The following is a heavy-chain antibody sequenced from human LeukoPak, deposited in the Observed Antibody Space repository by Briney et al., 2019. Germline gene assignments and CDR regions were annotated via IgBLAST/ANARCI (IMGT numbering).Heavy chain of an antibody. V-gene: IGHV3-7*01. CDR1: GFTFSSYW. D-gene: IGHD6-25*01. J-gene: IGHJ6*03. Sequence: PTGGSLRLSCAASGFTFSSYWMSWVRQAPGKGLEWVANIKQDGSEKYYVDSVKGRFTISRDNAKNSLYLQMNSLRAEDTAVYYCARAHAASWYYYYMDVWGKGTTVTVSS. CDR3: ARAHAASWYYYYMDV. CDR2: IKQDGSEK.